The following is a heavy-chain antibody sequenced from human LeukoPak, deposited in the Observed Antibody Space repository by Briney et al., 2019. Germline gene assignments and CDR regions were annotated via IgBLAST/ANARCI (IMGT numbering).Heavy chain of an antibody. CDR2: IYTGGGR. CDR1: GFTVSSYY. J-gene: IGHJ4*02. Sequence: GGSLRLSCAASGFTVSSYYMNWVRQAPGKEVEGVSVIYTGGGRYYADSGRGRFTISRDTSKTMVFLQMNSLRVEDTAVYYCARGIDYWGRGTLVTVSS. V-gene: IGHV3-53*01. CDR3: ARGIDY.